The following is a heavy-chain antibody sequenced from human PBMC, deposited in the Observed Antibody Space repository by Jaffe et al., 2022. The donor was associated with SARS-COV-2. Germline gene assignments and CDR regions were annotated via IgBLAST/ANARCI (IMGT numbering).Heavy chain of an antibody. Sequence: QVQLVQSGAEVKKPGSSVKVSCKASGGTFSSYTISWVRQAPGQGLEWMGRIIPILGIANYAQKFQGRVTITADKSTSTAYMELSSLRSEDTAVYYCASTPTVTTFWDYYYGMDVWGQGTTVTVSS. J-gene: IGHJ6*02. D-gene: IGHD4-4*01. CDR2: IIPILGIA. CDR1: GGTFSSYT. CDR3: ASTPTVTTFWDYYYGMDV. V-gene: IGHV1-69*02.